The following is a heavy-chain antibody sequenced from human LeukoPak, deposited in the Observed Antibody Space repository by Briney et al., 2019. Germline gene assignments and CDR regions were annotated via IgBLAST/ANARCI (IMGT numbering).Heavy chain of an antibody. CDR3: ARTGMVGAADY. J-gene: IGHJ4*02. Sequence: SETLSLTCTVSGGSISTSDYNWGCIRQPPGKGLEWIGSINYSGNTYYNPSLKSRVTISVDTSKNQFSLKLSSVTAADTAVYYCARTGMVGAADYWGQGTLVTVSS. D-gene: IGHD2-15*01. V-gene: IGHV4-39*01. CDR1: GGSISTSDYN. CDR2: INYSGNT.